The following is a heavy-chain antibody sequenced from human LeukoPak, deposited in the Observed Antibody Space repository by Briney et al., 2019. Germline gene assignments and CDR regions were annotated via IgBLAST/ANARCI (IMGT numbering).Heavy chain of an antibody. D-gene: IGHD3-10*01. CDR3: ARAGYYYGSGSYYNWFDP. CDR1: GFTFSNAW. Sequence: GGSLRLSCAASGFTFSNAWMSWVRQAPGKGLEWVSSISSSSSYIYYADSVKGRFTISRDNAKNSLYLQMNSLRAEDTAVYYCARAGYYYGSGSYYNWFDPWGQGTLVTVSS. CDR2: ISSSSSYI. J-gene: IGHJ5*02. V-gene: IGHV3-21*01.